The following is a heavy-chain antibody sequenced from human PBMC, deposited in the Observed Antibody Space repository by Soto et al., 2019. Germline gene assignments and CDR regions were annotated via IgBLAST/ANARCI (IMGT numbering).Heavy chain of an antibody. CDR3: ARGARGLVVVILDY. CDR1: GGSFSGYY. V-gene: IGHV4-34*01. D-gene: IGHD3-22*01. J-gene: IGHJ4*02. Sequence: SEPLSLTCAVSGGSFSGYYWSWIRQPPGKGLEWIGEINHSGSTNYNPSLKSRVTISVDTSKNQFSLKLSSVTAADTAVYYCARGARGLVVVILDYWGQGALVTVSS. CDR2: INHSGST.